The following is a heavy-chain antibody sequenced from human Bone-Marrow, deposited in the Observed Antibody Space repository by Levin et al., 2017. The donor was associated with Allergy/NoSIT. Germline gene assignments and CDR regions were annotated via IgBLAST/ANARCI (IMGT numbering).Heavy chain of an antibody. D-gene: IGHD3-16*01. CDR3: ARGAGDFINVYYFDH. Sequence: PVASVKVSCKTSGYTFNNYGISWVRQVPGQGLEWMGWISPYTAQTNYGQKFQGRVTMTSDTSTRTAYMELRSLRSDDTAVYFCARGAGDFINVYYFDHWGQGTLVTVSS. CDR2: ISPYTAQT. V-gene: IGHV1-18*01. J-gene: IGHJ4*02. CDR1: GYTFNNYG.